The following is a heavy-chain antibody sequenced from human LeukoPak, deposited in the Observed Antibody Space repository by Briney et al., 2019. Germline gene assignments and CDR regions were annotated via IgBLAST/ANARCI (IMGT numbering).Heavy chain of an antibody. V-gene: IGHV4-59*01. CDR3: AIKNYYDSSGYYRRVRYFDY. J-gene: IGHJ4*02. Sequence: SETLSLTCTVSGGSISSYYWSWIRQPPGKGLEWIGYIYYSGSTNYNPSLKSRVTISVDTSKNQFSLKLSSVTAADTAVYYCAIKNYYDSSGYYRRVRYFDYWGQGTLVTVSS. CDR2: IYYSGST. CDR1: GGSISSYY. D-gene: IGHD3-22*01.